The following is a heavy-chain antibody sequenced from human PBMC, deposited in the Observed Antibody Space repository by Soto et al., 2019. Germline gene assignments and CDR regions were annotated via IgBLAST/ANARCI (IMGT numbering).Heavy chain of an antibody. D-gene: IGHD6-13*01. Sequence: PSETLSLTCTVSGDSISSYYWSWIRQPPGKGLEWIGYIYYSGSTNYNPSLKSRVTISVDTSKNQFSLKLSSVTAADTAMYYCARGGGDSSWYGYWGQGTLVTVSS. CDR3: ARGGGDSSWYGY. J-gene: IGHJ4*02. CDR1: GDSISSYY. V-gene: IGHV4-59*01. CDR2: IYYSGST.